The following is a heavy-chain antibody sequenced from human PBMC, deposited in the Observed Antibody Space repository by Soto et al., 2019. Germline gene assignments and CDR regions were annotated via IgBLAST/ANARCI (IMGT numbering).Heavy chain of an antibody. CDR3: ARDSNPDSLGYCSSTSCYAFDI. D-gene: IGHD2-2*01. CDR2: IYYSGST. V-gene: IGHV4-59*01. Sequence: SETLSLTCTVSGGSISSYYWSWIRQPPGKGLEWIGYIYYSGSTNSNPSLKSRVTISVDTSKNQFSLKLSSVTAADTAVYYCARDSNPDSLGYCSSTSCYAFDIWGQGTMVTVSS. CDR1: GGSISSYY. J-gene: IGHJ3*02.